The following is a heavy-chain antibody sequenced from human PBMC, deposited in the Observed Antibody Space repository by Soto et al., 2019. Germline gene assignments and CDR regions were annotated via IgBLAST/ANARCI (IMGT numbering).Heavy chain of an antibody. Sequence: LGETLSLTCSVSGGSISSSSYYWGWIRQPPGKGLEWIGSIYYSGSTYYNPSLKSRVTISVDTSKNQFSLKLSSVTAADTAVYYCARREQLGPHYDYWGQGTLVTVSS. J-gene: IGHJ4*02. CDR3: ARREQLGPHYDY. CDR2: IYYSGST. D-gene: IGHD6-6*01. V-gene: IGHV4-39*01. CDR1: GGSISSSSYY.